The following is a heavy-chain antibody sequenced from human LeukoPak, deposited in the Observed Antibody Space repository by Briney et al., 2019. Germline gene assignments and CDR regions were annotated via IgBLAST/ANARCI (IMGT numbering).Heavy chain of an antibody. D-gene: IGHD7-27*01. Sequence: PGGSLRLSCAASGFTFSSYAMSWVRQAPGKGLEWVSAISASAVSTYYADPVKGRFTISRDNSKNMLWLQMNSLRAEDTAVYYCAKSRTGDYYFDYWGQGTLVTVSS. V-gene: IGHV3-23*01. CDR2: ISASAVST. J-gene: IGHJ4*02. CDR1: GFTFSSYA. CDR3: AKSRTGDYYFDY.